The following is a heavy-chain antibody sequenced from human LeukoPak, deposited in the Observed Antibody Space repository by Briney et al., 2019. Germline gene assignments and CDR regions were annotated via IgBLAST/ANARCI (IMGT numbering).Heavy chain of an antibody. CDR3: ARIEYSSSLVRYYYYYMDV. D-gene: IGHD6-6*01. CDR1: GFTFSSYS. CDR2: ISSSSSYI. Sequence: GGSLRLSCAASGFTFSSYSMNWVRQAPGKGLEWVSSISSSSSYIYYADSVKGRFTISRDNAKNSLYLQMNSLRAEDTAVYYCARIEYSSSLVRYYYYYMDVWGKGTTVTVSS. J-gene: IGHJ6*03. V-gene: IGHV3-21*01.